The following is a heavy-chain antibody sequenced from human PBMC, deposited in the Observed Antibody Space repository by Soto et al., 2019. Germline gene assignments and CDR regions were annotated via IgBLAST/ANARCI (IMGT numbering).Heavy chain of an antibody. Sequence: SETLSLTCTVSGGSISSYYWSWIRQPPGKGLEWIGYIYYSGSTNYNPSLKSRVTISVDTSKNQFSLKLSSVTAADTAVYYCARDSDYGDYVLDYWGQGTLVTVSS. D-gene: IGHD4-17*01. CDR1: GGSISSYY. J-gene: IGHJ4*02. CDR3: ARDSDYGDYVLDY. CDR2: IYYSGST. V-gene: IGHV4-59*01.